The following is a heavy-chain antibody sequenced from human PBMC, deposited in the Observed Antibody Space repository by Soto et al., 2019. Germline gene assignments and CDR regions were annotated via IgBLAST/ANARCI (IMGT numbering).Heavy chain of an antibody. CDR3: AVATGIEVTGPDY. J-gene: IGHJ4*02. CDR1: GFTFRNYA. Sequence: EVQQLESGGGLVQPGGSLRLSCAASGFTFRNYAMSWVRQAPGKGLQWVSAISGSGGSTYYADSVKGRFTIFRDNSKNTLHLQMNSLRVDDTAVYYCAVATGIEVTGPDYWGQGTLVTVSS. V-gene: IGHV3-23*01. CDR2: ISGSGGST. D-gene: IGHD6-19*01.